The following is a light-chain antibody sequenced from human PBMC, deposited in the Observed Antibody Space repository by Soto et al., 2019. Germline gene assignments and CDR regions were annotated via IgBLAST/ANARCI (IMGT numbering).Light chain of an antibody. CDR3: QQHNNWRPWT. Sequence: EIVMTQSPATLSVSPGERATLSCRASQSVSSNLAWYQQKPGQAPRLLMYGASTMATGIPNRFIVSGYGTEFTLTISSLQSEDFAVYYWQQHNNWRPWTFGQGTKVEIK. CDR2: GAS. J-gene: IGKJ1*01. CDR1: QSVSSN. V-gene: IGKV3-15*01.